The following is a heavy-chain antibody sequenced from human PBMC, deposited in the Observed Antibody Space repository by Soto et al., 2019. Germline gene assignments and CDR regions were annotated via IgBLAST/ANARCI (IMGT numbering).Heavy chain of an antibody. J-gene: IGHJ5*02. V-gene: IGHV3-30*18. CDR2: ISYDGSNK. CDR1: GFDFSSYG. D-gene: IGHD1-1*01. Sequence: QVQLVESGGGVVQPGRSLRLSCAASGFDFSSYGMHWVRQAPGKGLEWVAVISYDGSNKYYSDSVKGRFTISRDISKSTLYLQMISLRAAYTAVYYCAKDTPPANWRPNYNWFDPWGRRTLVNVSS. CDR3: AKDTPPANWRPNYNWFDP.